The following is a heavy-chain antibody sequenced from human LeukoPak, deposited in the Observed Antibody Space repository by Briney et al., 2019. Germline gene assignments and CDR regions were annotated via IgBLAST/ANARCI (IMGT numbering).Heavy chain of an antibody. V-gene: IGHV4-38-2*02. CDR1: GYSISSGYF. D-gene: IGHD3-10*01. CDR2: IYQSETA. Sequence: SETLSLTCTVSGYSISSGYFWGWMRQTPGKGLEWIGSIYQSETAHYNPSLKSRVTISVDTSKNQFSLKLSSVTAADTAVYYCASFYYGSGRGFNWFDPWGQGTLVTVSS. J-gene: IGHJ5*02. CDR3: ASFYYGSGRGFNWFDP.